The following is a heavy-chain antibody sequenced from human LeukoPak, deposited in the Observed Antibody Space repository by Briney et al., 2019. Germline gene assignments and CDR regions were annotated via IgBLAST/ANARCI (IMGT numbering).Heavy chain of an antibody. CDR2: ISGSGGGT. D-gene: IGHD1-26*01. CDR1: GFTFSSIA. V-gene: IGHV3-23*01. J-gene: IGHJ4*02. CDR3: AKDLGRYRNNFFDY. Sequence: RGGSLRHSCAASGFTFSSIAMSWVRQAPDKGLEWVSTISGSGGGTYYADSVKGRFTISRDDSKNTLYLQMNSLRADDTAVYYCAKDLGRYRNNFFDYWGQGNLVTVSS.